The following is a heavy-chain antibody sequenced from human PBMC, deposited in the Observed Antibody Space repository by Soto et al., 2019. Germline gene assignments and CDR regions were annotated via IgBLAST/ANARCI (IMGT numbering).Heavy chain of an antibody. J-gene: IGHJ4*02. V-gene: IGHV1-18*01. CDR3: ARAPIHTYSNYGVYFDY. Sequence: ASVKVSCKASGYTFTSYGISWVRQAPGQGLEWMGWISAYNGNTNYAQKLQGRVTMTTDTSKNQFSLKLSSVTAADTAVYYCARAPIHTYSNYGVYFDYWGQGTLVTVS. CDR2: ISAYNGNT. CDR1: GYTFTSYG. D-gene: IGHD4-4*01.